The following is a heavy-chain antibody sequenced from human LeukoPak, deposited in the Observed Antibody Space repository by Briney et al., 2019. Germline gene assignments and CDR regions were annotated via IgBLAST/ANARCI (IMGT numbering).Heavy chain of an antibody. CDR3: ARDPHSSGWYGNWFDP. V-gene: IGHV3-48*02. CDR1: GFTFSSYS. Sequence: GSLRLSCAASGFTFSSYSMNWVRQAPGKGLEWVSYISSSSSTIYYADSVKGRFTISRDNAKNSLYLQMNSLRDEDTAVYYCARDPHSSGWYGNWFDPWGQGTLVTVSS. J-gene: IGHJ5*02. CDR2: ISSSSSTI. D-gene: IGHD6-19*01.